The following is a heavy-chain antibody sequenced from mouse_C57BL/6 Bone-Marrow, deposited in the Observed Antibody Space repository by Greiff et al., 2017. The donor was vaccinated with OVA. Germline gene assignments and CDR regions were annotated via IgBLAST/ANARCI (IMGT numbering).Heavy chain of an antibody. CDR2: IDPENGDT. V-gene: IGHV14-4*01. CDR3: TPLYDGYYVGFAY. D-gene: IGHD2-3*01. Sequence: EVMLVESGAELVRPGASVKLSCTASGFNITDDYMHWVKQRPEQGLEWIGWIDPENGDTEYASKFQGKATITADTSSNTAYLQLSSLTSEDTAVYYCTPLYDGYYVGFAYWGQGTLVTVSA. CDR1: GFNITDDY. J-gene: IGHJ3*01.